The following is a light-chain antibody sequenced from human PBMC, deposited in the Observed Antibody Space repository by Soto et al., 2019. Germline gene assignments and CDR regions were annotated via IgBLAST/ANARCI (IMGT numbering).Light chain of an antibody. V-gene: IGLV3-21*02. CDR3: QVWDGSTDHVV. J-gene: IGLJ2*01. Sequence: SYELTQPPSVSVAPGQTARITCGGNNIETKTVDWYQQKPGQAPVVVVYDDSDRPSGIPERISGSNSGNTATLTITRVEAGDEADYYCQVWDGSTDHVVFGGGTKVTVL. CDR2: DDS. CDR1: NIETKT.